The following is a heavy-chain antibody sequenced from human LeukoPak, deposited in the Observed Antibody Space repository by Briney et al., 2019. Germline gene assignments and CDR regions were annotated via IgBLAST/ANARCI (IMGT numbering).Heavy chain of an antibody. CDR2: ISSSSSYI. J-gene: IGHJ4*02. CDR1: GFTFSSYS. Sequence: PGGSLRLSCAASGFTFSSYSMNWVRQAPGKGLEWVSSISSSSSYIYHADSVKGRFTISRDNAKNSLYLQMNSLRAEDTAVYYCARASLGPNYDILTGYPYYFDYWGQGTLVTVSS. D-gene: IGHD3-9*01. V-gene: IGHV3-21*01. CDR3: ARASLGPNYDILTGYPYYFDY.